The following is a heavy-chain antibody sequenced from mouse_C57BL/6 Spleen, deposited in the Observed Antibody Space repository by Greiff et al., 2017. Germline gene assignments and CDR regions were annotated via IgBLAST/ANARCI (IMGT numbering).Heavy chain of an antibody. J-gene: IGHJ1*03. CDR1: GYTFTSYW. CDR3: ARSKDYWYFDV. V-gene: IGHV1-69*01. Sequence: QVQLQQPGAELVMPGASVKLSCKASGYTFTSYWMHWVKQRPGQGLEWIGEIDPSDSYTNYNQKFKGKSTLTVDKSSSTAYMQLSSLTSEDSAVYYCARSKDYWYFDVWGTGTTVTVSS. CDR2: IDPSDSYT.